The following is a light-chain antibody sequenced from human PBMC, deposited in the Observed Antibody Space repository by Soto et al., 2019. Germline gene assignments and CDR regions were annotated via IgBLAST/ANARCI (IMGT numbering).Light chain of an antibody. CDR3: QQYNNWPPVT. V-gene: IGKV3-15*01. CDR1: QRVYNN. J-gene: IGKJ3*01. Sequence: EIVMTQSPAPLSVSPGERATLSCRASQRVYNNLAWYQQKPGQAPRLLIYGASTRATGIPARFSGSGSGTEFTLTISSLQSEDFAVYFCQQYNNWPPVTFGPGTKVDI. CDR2: GAS.